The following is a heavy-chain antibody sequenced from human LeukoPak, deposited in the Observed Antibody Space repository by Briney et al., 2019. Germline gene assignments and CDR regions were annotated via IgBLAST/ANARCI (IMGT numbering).Heavy chain of an antibody. V-gene: IGHV3-23*01. D-gene: IGHD6-13*01. J-gene: IGHJ5*02. CDR3: ARLGSTWYPDS. CDR1: GFTFSNSP. Sequence: GGSLRLSCAASGFTFSNSPMSWVRQTPGKGLEWVSAIAGNAGSLYHADSVKGRFTISRSNSKNTLSLQMDSLKVDDTAVYYCARLGSTWYPDSWGQGTLVTVSS. CDR2: IAGNAGSL.